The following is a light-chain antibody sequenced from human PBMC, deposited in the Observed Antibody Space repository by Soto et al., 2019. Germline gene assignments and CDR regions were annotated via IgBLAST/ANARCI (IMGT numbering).Light chain of an antibody. J-gene: IGKJ4*01. CDR1: QDIKHY. V-gene: IGKV1-33*01. CDR3: QQYESLPLT. CDR2: DVS. Sequence: DIQMTQSPSSLSASVGDRVTITCQASQDIKHYLNWYQHKPGEAPKLLIYDVSNLDTGVPVRFSGGGSGTDFTLTISSLLPEDFATYYCQQYESLPLTFGGGTKVYI.